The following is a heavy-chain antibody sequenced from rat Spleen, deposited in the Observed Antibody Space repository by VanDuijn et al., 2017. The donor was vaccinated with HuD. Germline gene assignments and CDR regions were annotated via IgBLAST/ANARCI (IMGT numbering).Heavy chain of an antibody. D-gene: IGHD1-12*03. CDR1: GFSLTDYH. V-gene: IGHV2-45*01. J-gene: IGHJ2*01. CDR3: ARDLDGYFDY. CDR2: MWSGGST. Sequence: QVQLKESGPGLVQPSQTLSLTCTVSGFSLTDYHVHRVRQPPGKGLEWMGVMWSGGSTDYNSALKSRLSISRDTSKNQVFLKMNSLQSEDTTTYYCARDLDGYFDYWGQGVMVTVSS.